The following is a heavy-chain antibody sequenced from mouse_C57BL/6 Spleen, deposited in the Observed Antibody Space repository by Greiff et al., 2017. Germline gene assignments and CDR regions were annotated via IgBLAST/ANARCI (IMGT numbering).Heavy chain of an antibody. Sequence: QVQLQQPGAELVRPGSSVKLSCKASGYTFTSYWMDWVKQRPGQGLEWIGNIYPSDSETHYNQKFKDKATLTVDKSSSTAYMQLSSLTSEDSAVYYCARRDDYDDAMDYWGQGTSVTVSS. J-gene: IGHJ4*01. CDR1: GYTFTSYW. D-gene: IGHD2-4*01. CDR2: IYPSDSET. CDR3: ARRDDYDDAMDY. V-gene: IGHV1-61*01.